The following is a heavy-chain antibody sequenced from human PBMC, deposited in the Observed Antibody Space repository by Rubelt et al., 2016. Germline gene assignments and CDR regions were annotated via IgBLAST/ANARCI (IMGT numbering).Heavy chain of an antibody. J-gene: IGHJ4*02. Sequence: QVQLVKSGAEVKKPGASVKVSCKASGYTFTTYGISWVRQAPGQGLEWMGRIIPIMGLTNYAKSLPGRLTITAEESTNKAYMELTSLRSDDTAVYYCATSTENDFDYWGQGTLVTVSS. CDR1: GYTFTTYG. CDR3: ATSTENDFDY. CDR2: IIPIMGLT. V-gene: IGHV1-69*04.